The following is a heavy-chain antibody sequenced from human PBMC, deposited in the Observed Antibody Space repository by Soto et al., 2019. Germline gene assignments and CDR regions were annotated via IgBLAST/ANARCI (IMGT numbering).Heavy chain of an antibody. CDR3: AREAAVGLFDY. CDR1: GYTFTSYG. D-gene: IGHD1-26*01. J-gene: IGHJ4*02. V-gene: IGHV1-18*01. Sequence: QVQLVQSGAEVKKPGASVKVSCKASGYTFTSYGISWVRQAPGQGLEWMGWISAYNGNTKYAQKLQGRVTMTTDTTTSTAYMELRRLISVDTAVYYCAREAAVGLFDYWGQGTLVTVSS. CDR2: ISAYNGNT.